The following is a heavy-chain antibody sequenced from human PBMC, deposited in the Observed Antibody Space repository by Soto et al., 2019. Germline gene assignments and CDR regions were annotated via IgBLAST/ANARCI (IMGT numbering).Heavy chain of an antibody. V-gene: IGHV4-39*01. CDR1: GGSISSSSYY. CDR2: IYYSGST. CDR3: ASYYYDSSGYLNNWFDP. J-gene: IGHJ5*02. D-gene: IGHD3-22*01. Sequence: SETLSLTCIVSGGSISSSSYYWGWIRQPPGKGLEWIGSIYYSGSTYYNPSLKSRVTISVDTSKNQFSLKLSSVTAADTAVYYCASYYYDSSGYLNNWFDPWGQGTLVTVSS.